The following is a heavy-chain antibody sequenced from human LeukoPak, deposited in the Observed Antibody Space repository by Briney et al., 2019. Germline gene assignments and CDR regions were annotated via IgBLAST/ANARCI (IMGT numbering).Heavy chain of an antibody. CDR2: INAGNGNT. CDR3: ARVMTTVPSGMAWDY. CDR1: GYTFTSYA. J-gene: IGHJ4*02. D-gene: IGHD4-11*01. Sequence: EASVKVSCKASGYTFTSYAMHWVRQAPGQRLEWMGWINAGNGNTKYSQKFQGRVTITRDTSASTAYMELSRLRSDDTAVYYCARVMTTVPSGMAWDYWGQGTLVTVSS. V-gene: IGHV1-3*01.